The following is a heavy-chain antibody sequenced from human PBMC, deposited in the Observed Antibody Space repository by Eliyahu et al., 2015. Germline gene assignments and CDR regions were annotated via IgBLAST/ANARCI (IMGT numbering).Heavy chain of an antibody. J-gene: IGHJ4*02. V-gene: IGHV4-61*08. D-gene: IGHD5-12*01. Sequence: QVQLQESGPGLVKPSETLSLPCTVSRGPVSSTAYYWSWIRQPPGKGLEWIGYIYYTGSTNYNPSLKSRVTISVDTSRNQFSLKLISVTAADAAVYYCARDAYGGYGPFDKWGQGTLVTVSS. CDR1: RGPVSSTAYY. CDR2: IYYTGST. CDR3: ARDAYGGYGPFDK.